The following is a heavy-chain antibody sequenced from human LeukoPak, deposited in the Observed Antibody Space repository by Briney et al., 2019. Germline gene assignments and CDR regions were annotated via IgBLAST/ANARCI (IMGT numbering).Heavy chain of an antibody. CDR2: FDPEDGET. Sequence: GASVKVSCKVSGYTLTELSMHWVRQAPGKGLEWMGGFDPEDGETIYAQKFQGRVTITTDESTSTAYMELSSLRSEDTAVYYCARDGIAARGSRDLGAFDIWGQGTMVTVSS. CDR3: ARDGIAARGSRDLGAFDI. D-gene: IGHD6-6*01. V-gene: IGHV1-24*01. J-gene: IGHJ3*02. CDR1: GYTLTELS.